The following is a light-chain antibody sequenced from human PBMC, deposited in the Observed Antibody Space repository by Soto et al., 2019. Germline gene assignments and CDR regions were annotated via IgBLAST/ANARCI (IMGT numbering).Light chain of an antibody. V-gene: IGLV1-40*01. CDR2: GNS. J-gene: IGLJ1*01. CDR1: SSNIGAGYD. Sequence: QSVLAQPPSVSGAPGQRVTISCTGSSSNIGAGYDVHWYQQLPGTAPKLLIYGNSNRPSGVPDRFSGSKSGTSASLAITGLQAEDEADYYCQSYDSRSYVFGTGNKVTVL. CDR3: QSYDSRSYV.